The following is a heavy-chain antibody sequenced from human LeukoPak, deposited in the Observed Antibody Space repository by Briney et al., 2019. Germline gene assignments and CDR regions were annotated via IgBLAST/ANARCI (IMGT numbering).Heavy chain of an antibody. Sequence: GESLKISCKGSGYSFITYWIGWVRQIPGKGLEWMGIIYPGDSHTMYSPSFRGQVTMSADKSISTAYLQWSSLKASDPAMYYCARLLGSSSSSWASFDYWGQGTLVTVSS. D-gene: IGHD6-13*01. J-gene: IGHJ4*02. CDR3: ARLLGSSSSSWASFDY. V-gene: IGHV5-51*01. CDR2: IYPGDSHT. CDR1: GYSFITYW.